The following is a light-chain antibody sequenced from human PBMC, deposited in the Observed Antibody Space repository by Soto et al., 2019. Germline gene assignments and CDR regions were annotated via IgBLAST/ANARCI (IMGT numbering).Light chain of an antibody. CDR1: SSDIGVYDY. V-gene: IGLV2-14*01. CDR3: VSHISVADRSIYV. CDR2: EVT. Sequence: QSALTQPASVSGSPGQSITISCTGTSSDIGVYDYVSWYQQHPGKAPKLIIYEVTNRPSGLSNRFSGSKSDNTASLTISGLQAEDEADYYCVSHISVADRSIYVFGTGTKVTVL. J-gene: IGLJ1*01.